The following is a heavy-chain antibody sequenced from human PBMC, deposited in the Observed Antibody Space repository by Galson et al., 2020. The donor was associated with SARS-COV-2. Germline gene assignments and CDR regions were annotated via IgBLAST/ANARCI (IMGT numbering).Heavy chain of an antibody. D-gene: IGHD1-26*01. Sequence: GGSLRLSCAASGFTFSSYAMHWVRQAPGKGLEWVAVISYDGSNKYYADSVKGRFTISRDNSKNTLYLQMNSLRAEDTAVYYCARSSSGSYRSYFDYWGQGTLVTVSS. CDR2: ISYDGSNK. V-gene: IGHV3-30-3*01. CDR1: GFTFSSYA. J-gene: IGHJ4*02. CDR3: ARSSSGSYRSYFDY.